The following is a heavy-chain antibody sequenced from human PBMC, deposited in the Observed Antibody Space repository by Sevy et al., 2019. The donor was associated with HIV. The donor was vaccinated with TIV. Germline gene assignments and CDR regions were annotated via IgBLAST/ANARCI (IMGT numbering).Heavy chain of an antibody. CDR3: SRSVYGSGTYLNDY. Sequence: ASVKVSCKASGYLFSGYYVHWVRQAPGQGLEWMGWINPKDGGTNYAQKFQGRVTMTTDTSISTAYLEWNRLTSDDTAMFYCSRSVYGSGTYLNDYWGQGTLITVSS. J-gene: IGHJ4*02. D-gene: IGHD3-10*01. V-gene: IGHV1-2*02. CDR1: GYLFSGYY. CDR2: INPKDGGT.